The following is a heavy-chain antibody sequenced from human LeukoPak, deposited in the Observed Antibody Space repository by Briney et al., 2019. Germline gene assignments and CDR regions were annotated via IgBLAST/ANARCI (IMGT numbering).Heavy chain of an antibody. V-gene: IGHV3-21*01. CDR3: ARGRSYYDILTGTNNWFDP. D-gene: IGHD3-9*01. Sequence: GGSLRLSCAASGFTFSSYSMNWVRQAPGKGLEWVSSISSSSSYIYYADSVKGRFTISRDNAKNSLYLQMNSLRAEDTAVYYCARGRSYYDILTGTNNWFDPWGQGTLVTVSS. CDR2: ISSSSSYI. J-gene: IGHJ5*02. CDR1: GFTFSSYS.